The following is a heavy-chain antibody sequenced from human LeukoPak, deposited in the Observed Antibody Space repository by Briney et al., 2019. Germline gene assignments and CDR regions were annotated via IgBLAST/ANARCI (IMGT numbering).Heavy chain of an antibody. CDR1: GFTFSTYW. V-gene: IGHV3-30*18. CDR3: AKAGDSSNCDY. CDR2: ISNDGSYK. D-gene: IGHD3-22*01. Sequence: PGGSLRLSCAASGFTFSTYWMSWVRQAPGKGLEWVAVISNDGSYKFYADSVKGRFTISRDNSKNTIYLQMSSLRAEDTAVYYCAKAGDSSNCDYWGRGTLVTVSS. J-gene: IGHJ4*02.